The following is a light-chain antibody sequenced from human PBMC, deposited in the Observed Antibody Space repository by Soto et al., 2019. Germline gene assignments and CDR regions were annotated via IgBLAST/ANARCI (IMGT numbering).Light chain of an antibody. V-gene: IGLV2-8*01. CDR3: SSYAGSTNV. J-gene: IGLJ1*01. CDR1: SSDVGGYNY. CDR2: EVN. Sequence: QSALTQPPSASGSPGQSVAISCTGTSSDVGGYNYVSWYQQHPGKAPKLMIYEVNKRPSGVPDRFSGSKSGNTASLTVSDLQAEDEADYYCSSYAGSTNVFGSGTKV.